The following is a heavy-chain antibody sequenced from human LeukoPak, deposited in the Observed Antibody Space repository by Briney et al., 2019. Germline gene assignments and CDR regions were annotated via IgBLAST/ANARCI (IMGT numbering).Heavy chain of an antibody. V-gene: IGHV3-30-3*01. CDR2: ISYDGSNK. CDR1: GFTFSSYA. Sequence: GRSLRLSCAASGFTFSSYAVHWVRQAPGKGLEWVAVISYDGSNKCYADSVKGRFTISRDNSKNTLYLQMNSLRAEDTAVYYCATPGTMVRGTWFDPWGQGTLVTVSS. CDR3: ATPGTMVRGTWFDP. D-gene: IGHD3-10*01. J-gene: IGHJ5*02.